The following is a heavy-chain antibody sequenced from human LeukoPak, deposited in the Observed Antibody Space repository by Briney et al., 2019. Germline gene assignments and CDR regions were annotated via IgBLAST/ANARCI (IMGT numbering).Heavy chain of an antibody. D-gene: IGHD5-24*01. CDR1: GGSISSSNW. Sequence: PSGTLSLTCAVSGGSISSSNWWSWVRQPPGKGLEWIGEIYHSGSTNFNPSLKSRVTMSVDTSKNQFSLKLSSVTAADTAVYYCARHRDGSTFDYWGQGTLVTVSS. V-gene: IGHV4-4*02. CDR3: ARHRDGSTFDY. J-gene: IGHJ4*02. CDR2: IYHSGST.